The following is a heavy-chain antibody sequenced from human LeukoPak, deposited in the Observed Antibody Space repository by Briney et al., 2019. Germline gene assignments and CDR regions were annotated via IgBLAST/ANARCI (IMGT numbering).Heavy chain of an antibody. CDR1: GFTFSSYW. CDR2: INNDGSNT. D-gene: IGHD3-10*01. Sequence: GGSLRLSCAASGFTFSSYWMHWVRQAPGKGLVWVSRINNDGSNTNYADSVKGRFTISRDNAKNTLYLQMNSLRAEDTAVYYCGRLAMIRGVIVGYWGQGTLVTVSS. V-gene: IGHV3-74*01. CDR3: GRLAMIRGVIVGY. J-gene: IGHJ4*02.